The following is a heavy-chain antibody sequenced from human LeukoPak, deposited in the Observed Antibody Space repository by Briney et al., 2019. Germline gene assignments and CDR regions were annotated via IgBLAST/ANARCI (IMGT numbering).Heavy chain of an antibody. V-gene: IGHV3-48*01. Sequence: PGGSLRLSCAASGFTLSTDSMNWVRQAPGKGLEWISYISYDSAIKYYADSVRGRFTISRDNAKNSLSLQMHSLRAEDTAVYYCATSIVVVPDDAFDIWGQGTMVTVSS. D-gene: IGHD2-2*01. CDR1: GFTLSTDS. CDR2: ISYDSAIK. J-gene: IGHJ3*02. CDR3: ATSIVVVPDDAFDI.